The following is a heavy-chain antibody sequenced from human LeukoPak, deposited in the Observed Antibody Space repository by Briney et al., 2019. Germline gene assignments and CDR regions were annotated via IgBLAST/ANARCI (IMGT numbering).Heavy chain of an antibody. V-gene: IGHV3-21*01. CDR1: GFTFGRYS. Sequence: PGGSLRLSCAASGFTFGRYSMNWVRQAPGQGLERVSTISSISHYIYYEDSVKSRFTISRDNAKNSMYLQMNSLRAEDTGDYYCARDLSLGNRGGFDYWGQGALVTVSS. CDR2: ISSISHYI. D-gene: IGHD3-16*01. CDR3: ARDLSLGNRGGFDY. J-gene: IGHJ4*02.